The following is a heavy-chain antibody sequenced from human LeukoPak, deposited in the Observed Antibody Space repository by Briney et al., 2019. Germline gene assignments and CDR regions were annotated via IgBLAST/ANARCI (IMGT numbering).Heavy chain of an antibody. D-gene: IGHD3-10*01. CDR1: GFTFSSYA. V-gene: IGHV3-30-3*01. Sequence: GGSLRLSCAASGFTFSSYAMHWVRQAPGKGLEWVAVISYDGSNKYYADSVKGRFTISRDNSKNTLYLQMNSLRAEDTAVYYCARDSLDGEYYHGSVSYWGQGTLVTVSS. CDR2: ISYDGSNK. CDR3: ARDSLDGEYYHGSVSY. J-gene: IGHJ4*02.